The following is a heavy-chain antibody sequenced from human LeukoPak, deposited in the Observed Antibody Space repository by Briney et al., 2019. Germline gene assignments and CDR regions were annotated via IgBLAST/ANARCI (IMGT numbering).Heavy chain of an antibody. Sequence: GASVKVSCKASGYTFTGYYMHWVRQAPGQGLEWMGWINPNSGGTNYAQKFQGRGTMTRDTSISTVYMELSRLRSDDTAVYYCARDQTWGYYMDVWGKGTTVTVSS. D-gene: IGHD1-26*01. CDR1: GYTFTGYY. CDR2: INPNSGGT. CDR3: ARDQTWGYYMDV. J-gene: IGHJ6*03. V-gene: IGHV1-2*02.